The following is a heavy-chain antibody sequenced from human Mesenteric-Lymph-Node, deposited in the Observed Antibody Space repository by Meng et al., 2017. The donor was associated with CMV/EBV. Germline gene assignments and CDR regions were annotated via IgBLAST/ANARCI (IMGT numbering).Heavy chain of an antibody. Sequence: GESLKISCRGSGYTFTDYWIGWVRQMPGKGLEWMGIIFPGNSDSRVNPSFQGQVIISVDKFTSTAYLQWNTVRASDSGTYYCVRSRPRNSNWRWEAAPWGQGTRVNVSS. CDR3: VRSRPRNSNWRWEAAP. J-gene: IGHJ4*02. CDR2: IFPGNSDS. CDR1: GYTFTDYW. V-gene: IGHV5-51*01. D-gene: IGHD1-26*01.